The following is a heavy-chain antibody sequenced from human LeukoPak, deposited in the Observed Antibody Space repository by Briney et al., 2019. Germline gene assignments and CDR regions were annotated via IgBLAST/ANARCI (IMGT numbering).Heavy chain of an antibody. Sequence: GASVKVSCKASGYTFTGYYMRWVRQAPGQGLEWMGWINPNSGGTNYAQKFQGRVTMTRDTSISTAYMELSRLRSDDTAVYYCARERSTVTTGLFGYWGQGTLVTVSS. CDR2: INPNSGGT. J-gene: IGHJ4*02. CDR3: ARERSTVTTGLFGY. D-gene: IGHD4-17*01. V-gene: IGHV1-2*02. CDR1: GYTFTGYY.